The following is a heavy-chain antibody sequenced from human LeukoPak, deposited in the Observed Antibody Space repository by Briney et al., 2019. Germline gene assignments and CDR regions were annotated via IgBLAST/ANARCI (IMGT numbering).Heavy chain of an antibody. Sequence: GGSLRLSCAASGFTFSSYCMHWVRQAPGKGLVWVSRINSDGSSTSYADSVKGRFTISRDNAKNTLYLKMNSLRAEDTAVYYCARVALRYLRGHYYGMDVWGKGTTVTVSS. CDR2: INSDGSST. V-gene: IGHV3-74*01. CDR3: ARVALRYLRGHYYGMDV. CDR1: GFTFSSYC. J-gene: IGHJ6*04. D-gene: IGHD3-9*01.